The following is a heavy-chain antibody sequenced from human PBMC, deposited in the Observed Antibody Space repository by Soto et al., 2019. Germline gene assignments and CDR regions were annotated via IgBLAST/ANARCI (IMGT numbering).Heavy chain of an antibody. CDR2: ISAYNGNT. CDR3: ARGSRYDYDCSGYFKGIGDY. D-gene: IGHD3-22*01. V-gene: IGHV1-18*01. J-gene: IGHJ4*02. CDR1: GYTFTSYG. Sequence: QVQLVQSGAEVKKPGASVKVSCKASGYTFTSYGISWVRQAPGQGLAWMGWISAYNGNTNYAQKLQVRVTMTTDTSTSTAYMELSSLRSDVTAVYYCARGSRYDYDCSGYFKGIGDYWGQGTLVTVSS.